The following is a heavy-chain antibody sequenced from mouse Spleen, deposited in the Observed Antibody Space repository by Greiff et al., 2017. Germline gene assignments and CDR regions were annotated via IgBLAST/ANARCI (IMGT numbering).Heavy chain of an antibody. J-gene: IGHJ2*01. CDR2: INPNNGGT. Sequence: EVHLVESGPELVKPGASVKMSCKASGYTFTDYNMHWVKQSHGKSLEWIGYINPNNGGTSYNQKFKGKATLTVNKSSSTAYMELRSLTSEDSAVYYCARKRGTTAKGVLDYWGQGTTLTVSS. V-gene: IGHV1-22*01. CDR3: ARKRGTTAKGVLDY. CDR1: GYTFTDYN. D-gene: IGHD1-2*01.